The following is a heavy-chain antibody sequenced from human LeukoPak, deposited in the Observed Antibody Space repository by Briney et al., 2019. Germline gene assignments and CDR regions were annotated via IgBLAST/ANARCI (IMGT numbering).Heavy chain of an antibody. Sequence: GGSLRLSCAASGFTFSSYAMSWVRQAPGKGLEWVSAIGGSGGSTYYADSVKGRLTISRDNSKNTLYLQMNSLRAEDTAVYYCARDTSTYWYFDLWGRGTLVTVSS. D-gene: IGHD1-26*01. V-gene: IGHV3-23*01. CDR2: IGGSGGST. J-gene: IGHJ2*01. CDR1: GFTFSSYA. CDR3: ARDTSTYWYFDL.